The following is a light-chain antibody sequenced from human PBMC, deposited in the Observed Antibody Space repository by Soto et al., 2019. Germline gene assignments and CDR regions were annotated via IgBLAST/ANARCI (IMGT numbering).Light chain of an antibody. J-gene: IGLJ3*02. V-gene: IGLV2-8*01. CDR1: SSDVGGYNL. CDR2: EVN. CDR3: QSYDISLTVRV. Sequence: QSALTQPPSASGSPGQSVTISCTGTSSDVGGYNLVSWYQQHPGKAPKLMIYEVNKRPSGVPDRFSGSKSDNTASLTVSGLQAEDEADYYCQSYDISLTVRVFGGGTKVTVL.